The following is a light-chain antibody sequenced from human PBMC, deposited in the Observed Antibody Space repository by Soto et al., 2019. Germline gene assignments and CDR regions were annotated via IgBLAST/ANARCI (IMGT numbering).Light chain of an antibody. J-gene: IGLJ2*01. Sequence: QSALTQPPSASGSPGQSVTISCTGTSSDVGGYNYVSWYQQHPGKAPKLMISEINKRPSGVPDRFSGSKSGNTASLTVSGRQAEDEADYYCSSYAGSSTHVVFGGGTKLTVL. CDR2: EIN. V-gene: IGLV2-8*01. CDR1: SSDVGGYNY. CDR3: SSYAGSSTHVV.